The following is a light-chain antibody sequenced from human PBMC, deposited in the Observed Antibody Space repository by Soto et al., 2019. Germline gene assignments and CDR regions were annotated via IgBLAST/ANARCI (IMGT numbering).Light chain of an antibody. Sequence: QSVRTQPPSASGTPGQRVTISCSGSRSNIGTNTVIWYQQLPGAAPKLLISSDNQRPSGVPDRFSGSKSGTSASLAISGLQSEDEADYYCAAWDVSLVVFGGGTKRTV. CDR2: SDN. CDR3: AAWDVSLVV. CDR1: RSNIGTNT. V-gene: IGLV1-44*01. J-gene: IGLJ2*01.